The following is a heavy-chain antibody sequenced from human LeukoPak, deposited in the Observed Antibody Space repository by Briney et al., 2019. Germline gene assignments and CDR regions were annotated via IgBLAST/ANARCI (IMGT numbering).Heavy chain of an antibody. CDR1: GYTFTGYY. V-gene: IGHV1-2*02. J-gene: IGHJ6*03. D-gene: IGHD3-3*01. Sequence: ASVKVSCKASGYTFTGYYMHWVRQAPGQGLEWMGWINPNSGGTNYAQKFQGRVTMTRDTSISTAYMELSRLRSGDTAVYYCARAYYDFWSGPPHMDVWGKGTTVTVSS. CDR3: ARAYYDFWSGPPHMDV. CDR2: INPNSGGT.